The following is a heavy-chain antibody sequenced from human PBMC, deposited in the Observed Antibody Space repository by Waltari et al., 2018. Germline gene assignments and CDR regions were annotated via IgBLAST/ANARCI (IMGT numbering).Heavy chain of an antibody. Sequence: QVQLVESGGGVVQPGGSLRLSCAASGFTFSSYGMHWVRQAPGKGLEWVAVISYDGNNKNYAHSVKGRFTISRDNSKNTLYLQMDSLRAEDTAVYYCARDEAAGFDYWGQGTLVTVSS. V-gene: IGHV3-30*19. CDR3: ARDEAAGFDY. D-gene: IGHD6-13*01. J-gene: IGHJ4*02. CDR1: GFTFSSYG. CDR2: ISYDGNNK.